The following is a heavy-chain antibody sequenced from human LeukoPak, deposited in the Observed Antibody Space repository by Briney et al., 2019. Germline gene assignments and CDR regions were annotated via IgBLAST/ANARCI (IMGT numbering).Heavy chain of an antibody. CDR2: IYYSGST. Sequence: SETLSLTCTVSGGSISSYYWSWIRQPPGKGLEWIAYIYYSGSTNYNPSLKSRVTISVDTSKNQFSLKLSSVTAADTAVYYCARAYGAIFDYWGQGTLVTVSS. CDR3: ARAYGAIFDY. J-gene: IGHJ4*02. D-gene: IGHD4/OR15-4a*01. V-gene: IGHV4-59*01. CDR1: GGSISSYY.